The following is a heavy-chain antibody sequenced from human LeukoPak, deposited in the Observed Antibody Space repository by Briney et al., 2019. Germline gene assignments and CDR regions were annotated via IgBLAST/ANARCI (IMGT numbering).Heavy chain of an antibody. CDR2: ISGSGGDT. V-gene: IGHV3-23*01. CDR1: GFTFSTYS. J-gene: IGHJ4*02. Sequence: GGCRRLSCTASGFTFSTYSMTWARQAPGKGPEWVSAISGSGGDTYYADSVKGRFTIYRDNSKNTLYLQMNSLRADDTAVYYCAKGVAMGYYGSGSPVDYWGQGTLVTVSS. D-gene: IGHD3-10*01. CDR3: AKGVAMGYYGSGSPVDY.